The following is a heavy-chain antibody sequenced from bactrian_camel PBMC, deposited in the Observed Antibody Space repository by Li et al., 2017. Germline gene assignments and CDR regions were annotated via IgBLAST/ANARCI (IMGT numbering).Heavy chain of an antibody. Sequence: VQLVESGGGLVQPGGSLRLSCAASGFTFSSYWVSWVRQAPGKGLKWVPTINSGGGSTVYADSVKGRFTISRDNAKNTVYLQLNSLKTEDMGMYYCAKGGNWSFNFGGQGQGTQVTVS. CDR2: INSGGGST. V-gene: IGHV3S1*01. J-gene: IGHJ6*01. CDR1: GFTFSSYW. D-gene: IGHD7*01. CDR3: AKGGNWSFNFGG.